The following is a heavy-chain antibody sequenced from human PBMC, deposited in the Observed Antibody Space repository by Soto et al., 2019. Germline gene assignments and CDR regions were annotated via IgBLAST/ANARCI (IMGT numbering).Heavy chain of an antibody. CDR2: FDPEDGET. V-gene: IGHV1-24*01. CDR1: GYTLTELS. J-gene: IGHJ6*02. Sequence: ASVKVSCKVSGYTLTELSMHWVRQAPGKGLEWMGGFDPEDGETIYAQKFQGRVTMTEDTSTDTAYMELSSLRSEDTAVYYCATEAKLVRTDYYYGMDVWGQGTTVTVSS. CDR3: ATEAKLVRTDYYYGMDV. D-gene: IGHD6-6*01.